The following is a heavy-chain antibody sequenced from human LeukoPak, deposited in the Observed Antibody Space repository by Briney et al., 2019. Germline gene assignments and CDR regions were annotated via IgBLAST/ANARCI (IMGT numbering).Heavy chain of an antibody. D-gene: IGHD1-26*01. CDR1: GGSISSSSYY. V-gene: IGHV4-39*01. CDR3: ARPRYSGSYKKAFDI. Sequence: PSETLSLTCTVSGGSISSSSYYWGWIRQPPGKGLEWIGSIYYSGSTYCNPSLKSRVTISVDTSKNQFSLKLSSVTAADTAVYYCARPRYSGSYKKAFDIWGQGTMVTVSS. J-gene: IGHJ3*02. CDR2: IYYSGST.